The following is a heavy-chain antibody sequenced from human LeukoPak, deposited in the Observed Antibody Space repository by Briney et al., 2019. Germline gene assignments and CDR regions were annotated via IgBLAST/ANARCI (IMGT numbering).Heavy chain of an antibody. V-gene: IGHV4-34*01. CDR3: ARAMVTAMVTDY. CDR2: INYSGST. D-gene: IGHD5-18*01. Sequence: SETLSLTCAVYGGSFSGYYWSWIRQPPGKGLEWIGEINYSGSTNYNPSLKSRVTISVDTFKNQFSLKLSSVTAADTAVYYCARAMVTAMVTDYWGQGTLVTVSS. CDR1: GGSFSGYY. J-gene: IGHJ4*02.